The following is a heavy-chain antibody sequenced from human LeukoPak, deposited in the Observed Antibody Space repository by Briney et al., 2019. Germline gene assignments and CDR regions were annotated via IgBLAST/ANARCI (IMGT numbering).Heavy chain of an antibody. CDR3: ARDRTRSGSTGNWFDP. CDR2: VYHNGET. D-gene: IGHD1-26*01. V-gene: IGHV4-38-2*02. J-gene: IGHJ5*02. CDR1: GYSISTNYY. Sequence: SETLSLTCTVSGYSISTNYYWAWIRQSPGTGLEWIGSVYHNGETYYNPSLKSRVIISVDTSKNEFSLRLTSVTAADTAVYYRARDRTRSGSTGNWFDPWGQGTLVTVSS.